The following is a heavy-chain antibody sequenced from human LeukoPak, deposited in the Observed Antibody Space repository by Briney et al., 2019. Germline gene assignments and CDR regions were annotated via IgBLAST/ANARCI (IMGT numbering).Heavy chain of an antibody. CDR3: AKDASQWLTEYYFDY. CDR2: ISYDGSNK. J-gene: IGHJ4*02. CDR1: GFTFSSYG. Sequence: GGSLRLSCAASGFTFSSYGMHWVRQAPGKGLEWVAVISYDGSNKYYADSVKGRFTIPRDNSKNTLYLQMNSLRAEDTAVYYCAKDASQWLTEYYFDYWGQGTLVTVSS. V-gene: IGHV3-30*18. D-gene: IGHD5-12*01.